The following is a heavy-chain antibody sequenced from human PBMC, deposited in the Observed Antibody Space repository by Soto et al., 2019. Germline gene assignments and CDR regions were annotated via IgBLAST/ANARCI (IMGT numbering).Heavy chain of an antibody. CDR2: IYYTGNT. CDR1: GGSISSGGTGSY. D-gene: IGHD1-1*01. V-gene: IGHV4-31*03. CDR3: ASGHDAYKVRY. Sequence: QVQLQESGPGLVKPSQTLSLTCTVSGGSISSGGTGSYWTWIRQLPGKGLEWIGYIYYTGNTYYNPSPTKRPPISIDTPGNQFSLKLTSVTAADPAVYFCASGHDAYKVRYWGQGTLVTVSS. J-gene: IGHJ4*02.